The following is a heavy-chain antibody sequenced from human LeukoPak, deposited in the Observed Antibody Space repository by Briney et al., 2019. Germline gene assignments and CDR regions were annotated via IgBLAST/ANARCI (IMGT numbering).Heavy chain of an antibody. J-gene: IGHJ3*02. V-gene: IGHV4-59*12. CDR2: ISYSGST. Sequence: SETLSLTCTVSGGSIKTYYWSWLRQPPGNGLEWIGYISYSGSTNYNPSLKSRVTMSVDTSKNQFSLKLSSVTAADTAVYYCAREGSSSWYVDAFDIWGQGTMVTVSS. CDR1: GGSIKTYY. D-gene: IGHD6-13*01. CDR3: AREGSSSWYVDAFDI.